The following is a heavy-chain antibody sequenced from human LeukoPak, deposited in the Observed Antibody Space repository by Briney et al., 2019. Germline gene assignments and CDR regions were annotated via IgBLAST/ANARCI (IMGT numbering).Heavy chain of an antibody. Sequence: GGSLRLSCAASGFTFSSYAMHWVRQAPGQRLEWMGWINAGNGNTKYSQKFQGRVTITRDTSASTAYMELSSLRSEDTAVYYCARDLPTVTGDYWGQGTLVTVSS. J-gene: IGHJ4*02. V-gene: IGHV1-3*01. D-gene: IGHD4-17*01. CDR3: ARDLPTVTGDY. CDR2: INAGNGNT. CDR1: GFTFSSYA.